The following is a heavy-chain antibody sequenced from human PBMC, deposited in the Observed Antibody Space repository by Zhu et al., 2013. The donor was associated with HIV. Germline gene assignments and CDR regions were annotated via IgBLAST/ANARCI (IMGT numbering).Heavy chain of an antibody. CDR1: QYTFSDYY. CDR2: INPSSGDI. J-gene: IGHJ4*01. CDR3: RRGAKGDNNCCRLTP. Sequence: QVQLVQSGAEVKKPGASVKVSCRASQYTFSDYYIHWVRKGPGPGLEWMGWINPSSGDIKYADNFLGSVTMTRDTSTSTAYMELSGLRSADTAVYFVRRGAKGDNNCCRLTPWGQGTLVTVSS. V-gene: IGHV1-2*04. D-gene: IGHD1-1*01.